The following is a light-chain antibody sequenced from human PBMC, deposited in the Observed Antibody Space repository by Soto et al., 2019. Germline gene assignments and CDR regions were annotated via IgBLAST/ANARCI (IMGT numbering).Light chain of an antibody. CDR1: QSISSW. V-gene: IGKV1-5*01. Sequence: DLQMTQSPSTLSASVGDRVTITCRASQSISSWLAWYQQKPGKAPKLLIYDASSLESGVPSRFSGSGSGTEFTLTISSLQPDDFATYYCQQYTFGGGTKVEIK. CDR3: QQYT. CDR2: DAS. J-gene: IGKJ4*01.